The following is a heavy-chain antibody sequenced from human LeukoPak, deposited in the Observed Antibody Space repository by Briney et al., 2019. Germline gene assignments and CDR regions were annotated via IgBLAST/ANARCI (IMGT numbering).Heavy chain of an antibody. CDR2: ISYDGSNK. CDR3: ARGKGVYYFDY. CDR1: GFTFSSYA. Sequence: PGGSLRLSCAASGFTFSSYAMHWVRQAPGKGLEWVAVISYDGSNKYYADSVKGRFTISRDNSKNTLYLQMNSLRAEDTAVYYCARGKGVYYFDYWGQRTLVTVSS. D-gene: IGHD4-23*01. J-gene: IGHJ4*02. V-gene: IGHV3-30-3*01.